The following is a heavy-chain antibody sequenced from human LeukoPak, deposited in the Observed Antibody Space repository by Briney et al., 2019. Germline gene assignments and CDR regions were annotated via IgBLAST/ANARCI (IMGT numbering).Heavy chain of an antibody. Sequence: GRSLRLSCAASAFPFSSYAMHWVRQAPGKGLEWVSLISGSAGSSYYAASVKGRFTISRDNSRHTLYLQMNTLRAEDTAVYYCAKGSRSGDDYWGQGTLVTVSS. V-gene: IGHV3-23*01. CDR1: AFPFSSYA. J-gene: IGHJ4*02. D-gene: IGHD3-10*01. CDR3: AKGSRSGDDY. CDR2: ISGSAGSS.